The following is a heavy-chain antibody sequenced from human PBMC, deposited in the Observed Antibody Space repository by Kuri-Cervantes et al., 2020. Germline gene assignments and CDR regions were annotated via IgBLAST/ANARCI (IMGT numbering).Heavy chain of an antibody. V-gene: IGHV3-66*02. CDR2: IYSGGST. J-gene: IGHJ4*02. CDR3: ARGTSIAVAGTPGAFDY. CDR1: GFTVSSNY. Sequence: GESLKISCAASGFTVSSNYMSWVHQAPGKGLEWVSVIYSGGSTYYADSVKGRFTISRDNSKNTLYLQMNSLRAEDTAVYYCARGTSIAVAGTPGAFDYWGQGTLVTVSS. D-gene: IGHD6-19*01.